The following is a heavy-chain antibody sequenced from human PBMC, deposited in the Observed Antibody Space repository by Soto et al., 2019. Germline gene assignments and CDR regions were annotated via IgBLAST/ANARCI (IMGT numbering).Heavy chain of an antibody. CDR1: GYTFTSYY. D-gene: IGHD3-22*01. CDR2: INPSGGST. J-gene: IGHJ4*01. Sequence: ASGKVSCRASGYTFTSYYMHWVRQAPGRELEWMGIINPSGGSTRYAQKFQGRVTMTRDTSTRTVYMELSSLRSEDTAAYYCARGKNYWVSIGYLSYNLDYCGHGTLVTFCS. V-gene: IGHV1-46*01. CDR3: ARGKNYWVSIGYLSYNLDY.